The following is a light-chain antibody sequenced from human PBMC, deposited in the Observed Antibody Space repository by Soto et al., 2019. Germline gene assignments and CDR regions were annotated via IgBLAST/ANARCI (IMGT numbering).Light chain of an antibody. V-gene: IGKV3D-15*01. J-gene: IGKJ4*01. CDR1: QNITVN. CDR2: GAS. CDR3: QQYHNWPPLT. Sequence: ETLMTQSPATLYSPPGERVTLSCRASQNITVNLAWYQQKPGQPPRVLIYGASSRASVIPDRVSGSGSGTDVTLTISRLEDDGFALYYCQQYHNWPPLTFGGGTRVEIK.